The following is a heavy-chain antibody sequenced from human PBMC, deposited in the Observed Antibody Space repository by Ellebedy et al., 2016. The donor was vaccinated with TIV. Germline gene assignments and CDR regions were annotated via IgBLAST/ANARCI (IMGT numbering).Heavy chain of an antibody. CDR1: GGTFSIYA. Sequence: ASVKVSCKASGGTFSIYAISWVRQAPGQGLEWMGGIIPIFGTANYAQKFQGRVTITADESTSTAYMELRSLRSDDTAVYYCASIDRGYTYGYPMNYYYGMDVWGQGTTVIVSS. CDR3: ASIDRGYTYGYPMNYYYGMDV. D-gene: IGHD5-18*01. CDR2: IIPIFGTA. V-gene: IGHV1-69*13. J-gene: IGHJ6*02.